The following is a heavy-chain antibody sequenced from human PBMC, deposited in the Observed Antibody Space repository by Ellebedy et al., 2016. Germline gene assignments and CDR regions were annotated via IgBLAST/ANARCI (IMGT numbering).Heavy chain of an antibody. Sequence: ASVKVSCKASGGTFSSYAISWVRQAPGQGLEWMGGIIPILGIANYAQKFQGRVTITADKSTSTAYMELSSLRSEDTAVYYCARADRFTSPFDYWGQGTLVTVSS. CDR2: IIPILGIA. CDR3: ARADRFTSPFDY. J-gene: IGHJ4*02. V-gene: IGHV1-69*10. D-gene: IGHD3-3*01. CDR1: GGTFSSYA.